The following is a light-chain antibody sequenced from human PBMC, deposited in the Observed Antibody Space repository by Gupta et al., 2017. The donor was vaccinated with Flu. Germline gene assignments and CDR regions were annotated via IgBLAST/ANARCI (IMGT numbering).Light chain of an antibody. CDR3: CSFGAASF. J-gene: IGLJ2*01. V-gene: IGLV2-11*01. CDR2: DVT. Sequence: QSALTQPRSVSGSPGQSVAISCTGTSSDVGAYNYVSWYQQHPGKAPKLIIYDVTKRPSGVPDRFTGSKSGNTASLTISGRQPEDEADYHCCSFGAASFFGGGTKLTVL. CDR1: SSDVGAYNY.